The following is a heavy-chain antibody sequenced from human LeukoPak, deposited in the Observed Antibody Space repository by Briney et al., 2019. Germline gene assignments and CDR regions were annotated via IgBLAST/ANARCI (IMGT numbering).Heavy chain of an antibody. J-gene: IGHJ4*02. D-gene: IGHD5-24*01. V-gene: IGHV3-53*01. CDR1: GFTVSSNY. CDR2: IYSGGST. CDR3: ATPGSGDGYNLGY. Sequence: GGSLRLSCAASGFTVSSNYMSWVRQAPGKGLEWVSVIYSGGSTYYADSVKGRFTISRDNSKNTLYLQMNSLRAEDTAVYYCATPGSGDGYNLGYWGQGTLVTVSS.